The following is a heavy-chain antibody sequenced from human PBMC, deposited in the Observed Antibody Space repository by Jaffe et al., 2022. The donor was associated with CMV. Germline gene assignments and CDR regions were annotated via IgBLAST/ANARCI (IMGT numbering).Heavy chain of an antibody. D-gene: IGHD1-7*01. CDR3: TRDLPLELPYYYYYMDV. J-gene: IGHJ6*03. CDR2: IRNKAYGGTT. Sequence: EVQLVESGGGLVQPGRSLRLSCTASGFTFGDYAMSWVRQAPGKGLEWVGFIRNKAYGGTTEYAASVKGRFTISRDDPKNIAYLQMNSLRTEDTAVYYCTRDLPLELPYYYYYMDVWGKGTTVTVSS. CDR1: GFTFGDYA. V-gene: IGHV3-49*04.